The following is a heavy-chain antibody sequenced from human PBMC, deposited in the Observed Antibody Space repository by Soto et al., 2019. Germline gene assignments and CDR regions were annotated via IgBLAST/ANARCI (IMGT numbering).Heavy chain of an antibody. D-gene: IGHD6-25*01. Sequence: GGSLRLSCAASGFTFSSYGMHWVRQAPGKGLEWVAVIWYDGSNKYYADSVKGRFTISRDNSKNTLYLQMNSLRAEDTAVYYCARPGIAAGSYYFDYWGQGTLVTVSS. V-gene: IGHV3-33*01. CDR2: IWYDGSNK. CDR1: GFTFSSYG. J-gene: IGHJ4*02. CDR3: ARPGIAAGSYYFDY.